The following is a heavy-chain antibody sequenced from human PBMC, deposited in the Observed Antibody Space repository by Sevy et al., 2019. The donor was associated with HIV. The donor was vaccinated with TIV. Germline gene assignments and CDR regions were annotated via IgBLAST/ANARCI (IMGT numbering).Heavy chain of an antibody. V-gene: IGHV3-48*03. Sequence: GGSLRLSCEASGFTFSSYEMNWVRQAPGKGLEWVSSISSSGNTIYYADSVKGRFTISRDNAKNSLYLQMNSLRAEDTALYYCARDGARITMVQGVMAYYHGMDVWGQGTTVTVSS. CDR2: ISSSGNTI. D-gene: IGHD3-10*01. CDR3: ARDGARITMVQGVMAYYHGMDV. J-gene: IGHJ6*02. CDR1: GFTFSSYE.